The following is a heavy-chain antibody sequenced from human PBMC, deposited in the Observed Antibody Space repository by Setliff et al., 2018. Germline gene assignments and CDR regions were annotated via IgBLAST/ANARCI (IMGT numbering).Heavy chain of an antibody. CDR3: ARDPLYRENLSRVFDF. CDR2: INNYNFNT. Sequence: ASVKVSCKSSGFTFTDYGITWVRQVPGQGLEWMGWINNYNFNTQYAQNLQGRVTLTTDTSTTTAYMELRSLRSDDTAVYYCARDPLYRENLSRVFDFWGQGTMVTVSS. J-gene: IGHJ3*01. V-gene: IGHV1-18*01. CDR1: GFTFTDYG. D-gene: IGHD3-16*02.